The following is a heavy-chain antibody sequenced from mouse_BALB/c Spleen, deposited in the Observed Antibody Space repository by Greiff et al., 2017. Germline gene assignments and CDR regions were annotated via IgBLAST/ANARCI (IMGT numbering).Heavy chain of an antibody. CDR2: ISDGGSYT. J-gene: IGHJ3*01. CDR3: ARDGNYERTWFAY. V-gene: IGHV5-4*02. Sequence: EVKVVESGGGLVKPGGSLKLSCAASGFTFSDYYMYWVRQTPEKRLEWVATISDGGSYTYYPDSVKGRFTISRDNAKNNLYLQMSSLKSEDTAMYYCARDGNYERTWFAYWGQGTLVTVSA. D-gene: IGHD2-1*01. CDR1: GFTFSDYY.